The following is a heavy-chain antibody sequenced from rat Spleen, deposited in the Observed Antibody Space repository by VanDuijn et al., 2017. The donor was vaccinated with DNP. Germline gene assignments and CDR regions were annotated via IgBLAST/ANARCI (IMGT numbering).Heavy chain of an antibody. CDR2: IIYDGSSI. CDR1: GFTFGDYA. V-gene: IGHV5S10*01. CDR3: ATSPGPNWFAY. J-gene: IGHJ3*01. Sequence: EVQLVESGGGLVQPGNSLKLSCAASGFTFGDYAMAWVRQSPKKGLEWVATIIYDGSSIYYRDSVRGRFTISRDYARSTLYLQMDSLRSEDTATYYCATSPGPNWFAYWGQGTLVTVSS. D-gene: IGHD1-4*01.